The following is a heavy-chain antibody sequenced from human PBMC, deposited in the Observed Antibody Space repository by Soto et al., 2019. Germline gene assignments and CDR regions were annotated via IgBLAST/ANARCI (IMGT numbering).Heavy chain of an antibody. D-gene: IGHD3-22*01. J-gene: IGHJ5*02. V-gene: IGHV1-8*01. CDR3: ARSYYDSPNWFDP. CDR2: MNPNSGNT. CDR1: GYTFTSYD. Sequence: ASVKVSCKASGYTFTSYDINWVRQATGQGLEWMGWMNPNSGNTGYAQKFQGRGTMTRNTSRSTAYMELSSLRSEDTAVYYCARSYYDSPNWFDPWGQGTLVTVSS.